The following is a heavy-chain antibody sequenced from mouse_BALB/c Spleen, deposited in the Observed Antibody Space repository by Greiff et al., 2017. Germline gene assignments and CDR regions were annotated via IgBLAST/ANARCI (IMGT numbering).Heavy chain of an antibody. CDR1: GFTFSSYY. J-gene: IGHJ2*01. Sequence: EVKLMESGGGLVKLGGSLKLSCAASGFTFSSYYMSWVRQTPEKRLELVAAINSNGGSTYYPDTVKGRFTISRDNAKNTLYLQMSSLKSEDTALYYCARRDYYGSSYFDDWGQGTTLTVSS. V-gene: IGHV5-6-2*01. CDR3: ARRDYYGSSYFDD. D-gene: IGHD1-1*01. CDR2: INSNGGST.